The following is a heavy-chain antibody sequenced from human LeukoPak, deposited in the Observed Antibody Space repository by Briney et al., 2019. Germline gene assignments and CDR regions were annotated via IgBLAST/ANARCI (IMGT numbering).Heavy chain of an antibody. D-gene: IGHD3-22*01. Sequence: PGGSLRLSCAASGFTFSSYWMSWVRQAPGKGLEWVANIKQDGSEKYYVDSVKGRFTISRDDAKNSLYLQMNSLRAEDTAVYYCAREKNYYDSSGYPHDAFDIWGQGTMVTVSS. V-gene: IGHV3-7*01. CDR1: GFTFSSYW. CDR3: AREKNYYDSSGYPHDAFDI. CDR2: IKQDGSEK. J-gene: IGHJ3*02.